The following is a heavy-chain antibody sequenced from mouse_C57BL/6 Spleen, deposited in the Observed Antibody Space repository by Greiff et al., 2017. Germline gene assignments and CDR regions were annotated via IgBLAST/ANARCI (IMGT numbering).Heavy chain of an antibody. CDR2: IYPGDGAT. CDR1: GYAFSSSW. CDR3: GRAHYYGSSYGYFDV. V-gene: IGHV1-82*01. D-gene: IGHD1-1*01. Sequence: VQLQQSGPELVKPGASVKISCKASGYAFSSSWMNWVKQRPGTGLEWIGRIYPGDGATNYNGKFKGKATLTADKSSSTAYMQLSSLTSEDSAVYFCGRAHYYGSSYGYFDVWGTGTTVTVSS. J-gene: IGHJ1*03.